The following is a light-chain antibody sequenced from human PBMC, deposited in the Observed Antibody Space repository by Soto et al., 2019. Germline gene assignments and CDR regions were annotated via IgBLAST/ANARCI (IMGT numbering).Light chain of an antibody. CDR3: QHYDSLPIT. CDR1: QSASSSY. V-gene: IGKV3-20*01. Sequence: EIVMTQSPGTLSLSPGERSTLSCRASQSASSSYLAWYQQKPGQPPRLLIYGASSRATGIPDRFSGSGSGTDFTLTISRLEPEDFAVFYCQHYDSLPITFGQGTQLEIK. CDR2: GAS. J-gene: IGKJ5*01.